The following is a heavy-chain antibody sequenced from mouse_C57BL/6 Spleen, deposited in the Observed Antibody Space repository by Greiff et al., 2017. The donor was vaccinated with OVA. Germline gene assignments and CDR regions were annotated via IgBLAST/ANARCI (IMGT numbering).Heavy chain of an antibody. CDR1: GFTFSSYA. Sequence: VQLQESGGGLVKPGGSLKLSCAASGFTFSSYAMSWVRQTPEKRLEWVATISDGGSYTYYPDNVKGRFTISRDNAKNNLYLQMSHLKSEDTAMYYCERDGTTVVATHWYFDVWGTGTTVTVSS. D-gene: IGHD1-1*01. J-gene: IGHJ1*03. CDR2: ISDGGSYT. CDR3: ERDGTTVVATHWYFDV. V-gene: IGHV5-4*01.